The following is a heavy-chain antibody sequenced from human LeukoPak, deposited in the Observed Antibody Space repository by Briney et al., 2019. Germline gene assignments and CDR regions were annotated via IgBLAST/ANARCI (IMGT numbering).Heavy chain of an antibody. CDR2: INPNSGGT. CDR3: ARAQSILSSNWFDH. CDR1: XXTFXXXY. V-gene: IGHV1-2*02. J-gene: IGHJ5*02. D-gene: IGHD2-15*01. Sequence: GASXXVXXKASXXTFXXXYMHWVRQAPGQGREWMGWINPNSGGTNYAQKFQGRVTMTRDTDISKAYMELSRLRSDDTAVYYCARAQSILSSNWFDHWGQGTLVTVSS.